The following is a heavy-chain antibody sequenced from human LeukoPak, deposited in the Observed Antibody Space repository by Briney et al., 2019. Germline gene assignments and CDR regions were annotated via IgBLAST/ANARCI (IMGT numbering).Heavy chain of an antibody. J-gene: IGHJ5*02. CDR2: INHGGSP. CDR1: GGSFSGYY. Sequence: SETLSLTCAVYGGSFSGYYWSWIRQPPGKGLEWIGAINHGGSPNINTTLKRRVTISVDTSTTQFSLKLSSVTAADTAVYYCARISMVRGVLFDPWGQGTLVTVSS. D-gene: IGHD3-10*01. CDR3: ARISMVRGVLFDP. V-gene: IGHV4-34*01.